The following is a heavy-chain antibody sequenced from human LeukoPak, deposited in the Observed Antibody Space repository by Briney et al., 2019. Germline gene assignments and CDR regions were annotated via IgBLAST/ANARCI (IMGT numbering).Heavy chain of an antibody. V-gene: IGHV4-30-2*01. J-gene: IGHJ4*02. CDR1: GGTSSSGGYS. CDR2: IYHSGST. Sequence: KASETLSLTCAVSGGTSSSGGYSWSWIRQPPGKGLERIGYIYHSGSTYYNPSLKSRVTISVDRSKNQFSLKLSSVTAADTAVYYCARATDGDYFDYWGQGTLVTVSS. D-gene: IGHD4-17*01. CDR3: ARATDGDYFDY.